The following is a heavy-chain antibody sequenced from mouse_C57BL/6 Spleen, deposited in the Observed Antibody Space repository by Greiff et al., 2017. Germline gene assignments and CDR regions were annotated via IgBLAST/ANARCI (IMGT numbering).Heavy chain of an antibody. J-gene: IGHJ4*01. V-gene: IGHV1-81*01. Sequence: QVQLQQSGAELARPGASVKLSCKASGYTFTSSGISWVKQRTGQGLEWIGEIYPRSGNTYYNEKFKGKATLTADKSSSTAYMELRSLTSEDSAVYFCARIGDSSGPMDYWGQGTSVTVSS. D-gene: IGHD3-2*02. CDR3: ARIGDSSGPMDY. CDR2: IYPRSGNT. CDR1: GYTFTSSG.